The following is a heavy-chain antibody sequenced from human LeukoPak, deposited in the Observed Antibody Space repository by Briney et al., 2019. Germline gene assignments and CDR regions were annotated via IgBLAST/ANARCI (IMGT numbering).Heavy chain of an antibody. V-gene: IGHV4-61*09. CDR1: GGSISSGSYC. D-gene: IGHD3-10*01. CDR2: IYTNGNT. CDR3: ARDPGRMIRGSRRGYDGNYYYMDV. Sequence: SQTLSLTSTVSGGSISSGSYCWSWIRQPAGKGLEWIGHIYTNGNTNYNPSLKSRVTISVDTSKNQFSLKLSSVTAADTAVYYCARDPGRMIRGSRRGYDGNYYYMDVWGKGTTVTISS. J-gene: IGHJ6*03.